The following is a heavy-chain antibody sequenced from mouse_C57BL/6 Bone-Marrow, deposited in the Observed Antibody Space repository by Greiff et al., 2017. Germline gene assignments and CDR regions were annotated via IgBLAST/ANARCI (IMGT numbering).Heavy chain of an antibody. Sequence: QVQLKESGPGLVQPSQSLSITCTVSGFSLTSYGVHWVRQSPGKGLEWLGVIWSGGSTDYNAAFISRLSISKDNSKSQVFFKMNSLQADDTAIYXCARNRRGNYAFGTYFDYWGQGTTLTVSS. V-gene: IGHV2-2*01. CDR3: ARNRRGNYAFGTYFDY. CDR2: IWSGGST. J-gene: IGHJ2*01. CDR1: GFSLTSYG. D-gene: IGHD2-1*01.